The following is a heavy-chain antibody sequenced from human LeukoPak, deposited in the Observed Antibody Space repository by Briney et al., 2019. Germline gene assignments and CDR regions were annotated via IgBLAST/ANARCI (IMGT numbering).Heavy chain of an antibody. CDR3: ASQRRADLGFAFNL. J-gene: IGHJ3*01. CDR2: ISNNGGST. D-gene: IGHD2-2*01. CDR1: GFTFNTYA. V-gene: IGHV3-64*04. Sequence: GGSLRLSCSTSGFTFNTYAMHWVRQAPGKGLEYVSSISNNGGSTNYADSVKGRFIISRDNSKNTVYLQMNSLRADDTAVYYCASQRRADLGFAFNLWGQGTMVTVSS.